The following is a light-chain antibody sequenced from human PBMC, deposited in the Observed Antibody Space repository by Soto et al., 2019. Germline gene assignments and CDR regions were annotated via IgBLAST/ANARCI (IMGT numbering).Light chain of an antibody. J-gene: IGLJ2*01. V-gene: IGLV1-40*01. CDR1: SSNIGAGYD. Sequence: VLTQSPSVSGAPGQRVTISCTGSSSNIGAGYDVHWYQQLPGTAPKLLIYGNSNRPSGVPDRFSGSKSGTSASLAITGLQAEDEADYYCQSFDGSLSGYVVFGGGTKLTVL. CDR2: GNS. CDR3: QSFDGSLSGYVV.